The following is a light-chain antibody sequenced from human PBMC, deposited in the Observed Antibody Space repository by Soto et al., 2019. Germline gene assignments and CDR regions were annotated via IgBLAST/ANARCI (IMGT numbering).Light chain of an antibody. J-gene: IGKJ2*01. CDR3: RRYGSGPYT. V-gene: IGKV3-20*01. CDR1: QSVSSSY. CDR2: GAS. Sequence: EIVLTQSPGTLSLSPGERATLSCRASQSVSSSYLAWYQQKPGQAPRLLIYGASSRATGIQDRFSGSGSGADFSLTIRVRGLDVSALYYCRRYGSGPYTFGRGTK.